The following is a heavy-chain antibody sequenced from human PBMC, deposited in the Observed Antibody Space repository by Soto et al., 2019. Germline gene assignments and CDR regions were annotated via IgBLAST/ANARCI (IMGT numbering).Heavy chain of an antibody. V-gene: IGHV4-30-4*01. CDR3: ARASYGDSGAEYFQH. CDR2: IYYSGST. J-gene: IGHJ1*01. D-gene: IGHD4-17*01. Sequence: SETLSLTCTVSGGSISSGDYYWSWIRQPPGKGLEWIGYIYYSGSTYYNPSLKSRVTISVDTSKNQFSLKLSSVTAADTAVYYCARASYGDSGAEYFQHWGQGTLVTVSS. CDR1: GGSISSGDYY.